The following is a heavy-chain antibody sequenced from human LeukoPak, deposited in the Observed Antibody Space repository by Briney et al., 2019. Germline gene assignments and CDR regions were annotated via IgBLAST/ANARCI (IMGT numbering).Heavy chain of an antibody. CDR1: GRPIRISSYY. CDR2: IHYSGST. Sequence: AVTLSLPCTVSGRPIRISSYYWRRVPQPPGRGLDWNGTIHYSGSTYYTPALTSRVTISVDTSKSLSSQKLHSVTAADTAVYYCAKDPWDDFWSSRWFDPWGQGTLVTVSS. J-gene: IGHJ5*02. D-gene: IGHD3-3*01. V-gene: IGHV4-39*02. CDR3: AKDPWDDFWSSRWFDP.